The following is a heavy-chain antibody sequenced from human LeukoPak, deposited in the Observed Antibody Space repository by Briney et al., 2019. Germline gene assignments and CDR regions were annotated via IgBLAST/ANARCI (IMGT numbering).Heavy chain of an antibody. Sequence: ASVKVSCKASGYTFTGYYMHWVRQAPGQGLEWMGWINPNRGGTNYAQKFQGRVTMTRDTSISTAYMELSRLRSDDTAVYYCARETAHYYDSSGYENWFDPWGQGTLVTVSS. D-gene: IGHD3-22*01. J-gene: IGHJ5*02. CDR3: ARETAHYYDSSGYENWFDP. CDR2: INPNRGGT. V-gene: IGHV1-2*02. CDR1: GYTFTGYY.